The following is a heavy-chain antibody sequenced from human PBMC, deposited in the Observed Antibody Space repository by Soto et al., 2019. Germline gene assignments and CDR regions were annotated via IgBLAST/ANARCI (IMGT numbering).Heavy chain of an antibody. Sequence: EVQLVESGGGLVQPGGSLRLSCAASGFPFSSYEMNWVRQAPGKGLEWVSYISSSGSSIYYADSVKGRFTISRDNAKNSVYLQMNSLRAEDTAVYYCARDTWAGGGSLPFDYWGQGTLVTVSS. CDR3: ARDTWAGGGSLPFDY. D-gene: IGHD2-15*01. V-gene: IGHV3-48*03. CDR2: ISSSGSSI. J-gene: IGHJ4*02. CDR1: GFPFSSYE.